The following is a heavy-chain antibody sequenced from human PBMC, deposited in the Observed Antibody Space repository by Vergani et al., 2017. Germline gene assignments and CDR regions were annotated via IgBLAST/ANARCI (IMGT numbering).Heavy chain of an antibody. D-gene: IGHD2-2*02. V-gene: IGHV3-30-3*01. J-gene: IGHJ4*02. Sequence: VQLVESGGGLVKRGGSLRLSCVVSGFALNRHAMYWVRQAPGKGLEWVVGISFDGTNEYYPDLVKGRFTIARDIAKNTLYLQVRSLRLEHTGVYHCVRDRCLCAGGRCYTEAWDYWGQGTPVTVSS. CDR2: ISFDGTNE. CDR3: VRDRCLCAGGRCYTEAWDY. CDR1: GFALNRHA.